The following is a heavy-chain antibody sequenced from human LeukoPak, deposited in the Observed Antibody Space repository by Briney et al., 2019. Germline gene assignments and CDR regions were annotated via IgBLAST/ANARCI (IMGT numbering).Heavy chain of an antibody. Sequence: GGSLRLSCAASGFTFSTYAIHWVRQAPGKGLEWVALISYDGGNKYYADSVKGRFTISRDNSRNTLYLQMNSLRAEDTAVYYCARGSTVFGVGKFDYWGQGTLVTVSS. CDR1: GFTFSTYA. CDR2: ISYDGGNK. D-gene: IGHD3-3*01. CDR3: ARGSTVFGVGKFDY. V-gene: IGHV3-30-3*01. J-gene: IGHJ4*02.